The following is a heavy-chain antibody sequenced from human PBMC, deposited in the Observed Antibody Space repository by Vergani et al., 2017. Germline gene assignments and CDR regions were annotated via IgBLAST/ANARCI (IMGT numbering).Heavy chain of an antibody. J-gene: IGHJ4*02. CDR3: ARAKGKFVWLQFFDY. V-gene: IGHV1-69*13. CDR1: GGTFSSYA. CDR2: IIPIFGTA. D-gene: IGHD5-24*01. Sequence: QVQLVQSGAEVKKPWSSVKVSCKASGGTFSSYAISWVRQAPGQGLEWMGRIIPIFGTANYAQKFQGRVTITADESTSTAYMELSSLRSEDTAVYYCARAKGKFVWLQFFDYWGQGTLVTVSS.